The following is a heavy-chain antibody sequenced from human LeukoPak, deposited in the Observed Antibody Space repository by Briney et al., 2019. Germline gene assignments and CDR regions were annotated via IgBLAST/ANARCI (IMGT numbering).Heavy chain of an antibody. CDR3: ARDCSGGSCYGAFDI. Sequence: SETLSLTCAVSGGSISSGGYSWSWIRQPPGKGLEWIGYIYHSGSTYYNPSLKSRITISVDTSENRFSLKLSSVTATDTAVYYCARDCSGGSCYGAFDIWGQGTMVTVSS. V-gene: IGHV4-30-2*05. CDR2: IYHSGST. CDR1: GGSISSGGYS. D-gene: IGHD2-15*01. J-gene: IGHJ3*02.